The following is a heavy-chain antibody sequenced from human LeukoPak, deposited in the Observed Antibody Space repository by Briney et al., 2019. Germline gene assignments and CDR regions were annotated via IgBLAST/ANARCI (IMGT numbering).Heavy chain of an antibody. J-gene: IGHJ4*02. CDR2: INPRGGST. CDR3: ARDYHGSGSLTTFDY. D-gene: IGHD3-10*01. V-gene: IGHV1-46*01. Sequence: AASVKVSCKASGYTFTSYAMHWVRQAPGQRLEWMGIINPRGGSTTSAQKFQGRVTLTRDTSTTTVYMELSSLRSEDTAVYYCARDYHGSGSLTTFDYWGQGTLVTVSS. CDR1: GYTFTSYA.